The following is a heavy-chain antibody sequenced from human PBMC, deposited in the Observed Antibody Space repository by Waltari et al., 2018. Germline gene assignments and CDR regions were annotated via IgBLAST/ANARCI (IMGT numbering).Heavy chain of an antibody. CDR3: ARGPYSSGPGYFDY. J-gene: IGHJ4*02. Sequence: GPGKGLEWVSYISSRGSTIYYADSGKGRFTISRDNAKNSLYLQMSSLRAEDTAVFYCARGPYSSGPGYFDYWGQGTLVTVSS. V-gene: IGHV3-11*01. D-gene: IGHD6-19*01. CDR2: ISSRGSTI.